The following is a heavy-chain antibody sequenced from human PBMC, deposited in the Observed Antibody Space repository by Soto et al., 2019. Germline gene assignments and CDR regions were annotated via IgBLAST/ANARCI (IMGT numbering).Heavy chain of an antibody. CDR2: IYYSGST. CDR3: ARQQWLVLNAFDI. D-gene: IGHD6-19*01. Sequence: SETLSLTCTVSGGSISSYYWSWIRQPPGKGLEWIGYIYYSGSTNYNPSLKSRVTISVGTSKNQFSLKLSSVTAADTAVYCCARQQWLVLNAFDIWGQGTMVTVSS. CDR1: GGSISSYY. V-gene: IGHV4-59*01. J-gene: IGHJ3*02.